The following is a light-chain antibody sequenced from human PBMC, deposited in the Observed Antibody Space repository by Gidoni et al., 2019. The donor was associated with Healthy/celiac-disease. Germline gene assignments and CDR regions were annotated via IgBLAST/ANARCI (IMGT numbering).Light chain of an antibody. Sequence: DIEMTQSPSTLSASVGDSVPITCRASESISSWLAWYQQKPGKAPKLLSYKASSLESGVPPRFSGSGSGTEFTLTISSLQPDDFATYYCQQDNSYSWTFGQGTKVEIK. CDR2: KAS. V-gene: IGKV1-5*03. CDR3: QQDNSYSWT. CDR1: ESISSW. J-gene: IGKJ1*01.